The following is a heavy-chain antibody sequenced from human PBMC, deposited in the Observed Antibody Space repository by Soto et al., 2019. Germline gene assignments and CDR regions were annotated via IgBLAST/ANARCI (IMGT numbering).Heavy chain of an antibody. CDR3: AKTDY. CDR1: GFTFSSYG. CDR2: ISYDGSNK. Sequence: GGSLRLSCAASGFTFSSYGMHWVRQAPGKGLEWVAVISYDGSNKYYADSVKGRFTISRDNSKNTLYLQMNSLRAEDTAVYYCAKTDYWGQGTLVTVSS. J-gene: IGHJ4*02. V-gene: IGHV3-30*18.